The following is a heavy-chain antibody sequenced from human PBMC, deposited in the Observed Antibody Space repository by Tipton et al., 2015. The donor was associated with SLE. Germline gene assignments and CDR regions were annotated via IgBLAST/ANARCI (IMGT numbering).Heavy chain of an antibody. V-gene: IGHV3-23*03. J-gene: IGHJ4*02. CDR1: RFTFSSYA. D-gene: IGHD6-19*01. Sequence: SLRLSCAASRFTFSSYAMSWVRQAPGKGLEWVSVIYSGGSTYYADSVKGRFTISRDNSKNTLYLQMNSLRAEDTAVYYCAKASSGPPPYYFDYWGQGTLVTVSS. CDR3: AKASSGPPPYYFDY. CDR2: IYSGGST.